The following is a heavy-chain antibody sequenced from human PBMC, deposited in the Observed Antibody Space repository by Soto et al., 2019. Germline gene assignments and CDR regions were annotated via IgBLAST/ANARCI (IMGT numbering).Heavy chain of an antibody. CDR3: ANYHKSRRWSSYYYGMDI. D-gene: IGHD2-15*01. J-gene: IGHJ6*02. CDR2: ISDSGGST. V-gene: IGHV3-23*01. Sequence: PGGSLGLCCAASGVSFYSYAVGWVRQAPGQGLKWDSAISDSGGSTYYADSVKCRFTIARDNYKNTLYLQMNSVRAEDTDVYYCANYHKSRRWSSYYYGMDIWGQGTTVTVSS. CDR1: GVSFYSYA.